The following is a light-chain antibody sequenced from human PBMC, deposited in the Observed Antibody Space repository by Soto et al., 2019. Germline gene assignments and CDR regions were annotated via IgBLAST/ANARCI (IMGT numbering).Light chain of an antibody. CDR2: RAS. CDR3: QQYYSYPRT. Sequence: QSPSTLSASVGDRVTITCRASQSISSWLAWYQQKPGKAPKLLIYRASSLESGVPSRFSGSGSGTEFTLTISCLQSEDFATYYCQQYYSYPRTFGPGTKVDIK. V-gene: IGKV1-5*03. J-gene: IGKJ3*01. CDR1: QSISSW.